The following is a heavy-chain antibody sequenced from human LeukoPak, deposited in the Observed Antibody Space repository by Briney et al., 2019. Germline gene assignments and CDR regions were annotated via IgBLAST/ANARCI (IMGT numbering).Heavy chain of an antibody. J-gene: IGHJ4*02. Sequence: SETLSLTCTVSGGSISSSSYYWGWIRQPPGKGLEWIGSIYYSGSTYYNPSLKSRVTISVDTSKNQFSLKLSSMTAADTAVFYCARQKVGRYFDYWGQGTLVTVSS. D-gene: IGHD1-26*01. V-gene: IGHV4-39*01. CDR1: GGSISSSSYY. CDR2: IYYSGST. CDR3: ARQKVGRYFDY.